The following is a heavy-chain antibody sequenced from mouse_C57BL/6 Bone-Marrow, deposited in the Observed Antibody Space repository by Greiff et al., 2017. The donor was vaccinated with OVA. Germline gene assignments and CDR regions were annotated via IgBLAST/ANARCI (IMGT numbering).Heavy chain of an antibody. Sequence: QVQLQQSGAELVRPGTSVKMSCKASGYTFTNYWIGWAKQRPGHGLEWIGDIYPGGGYTNYNEKFKGKATLTADNSSSPAYMQFSSLTSEDSSIYYCARWTNYSGSSPWYFDVWGTGTTVTVSS. V-gene: IGHV1-63*01. J-gene: IGHJ1*03. CDR2: IYPGGGYT. CDR3: ARWTNYSGSSPWYFDV. D-gene: IGHD1-1*01. CDR1: GYTFTNYW.